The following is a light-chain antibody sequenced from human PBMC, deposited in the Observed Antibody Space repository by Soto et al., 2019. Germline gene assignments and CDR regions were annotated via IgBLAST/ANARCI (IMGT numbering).Light chain of an antibody. CDR1: TLGSKF. CDR3: QAWDSGTVV. J-gene: IGLJ2*01. CDR2: EDT. Sequence: SYELTQPPSVSVSPGQTANITCSGNTLGSKFVFWYQQKAGQSPMVVIYEDTKRPSGIPERFSGSNSGNTATLTIGGNQAMDEADFYFQAWDSGTVVFGGGTKVTVL. V-gene: IGLV3-1*01.